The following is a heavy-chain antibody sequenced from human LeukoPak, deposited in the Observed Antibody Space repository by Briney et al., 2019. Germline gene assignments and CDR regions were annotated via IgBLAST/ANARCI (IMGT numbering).Heavy chain of an antibody. Sequence: SETLSLTCTVSGGSIRSSYYYWGWIRQPPGKGLEWIGSIYDSGSTYYNPSLKSRVTISVDTSKNQFSLKLSFVTAADTAVYYCARGRSGAGGRAFDIWGQGTMVTVSS. J-gene: IGHJ3*02. CDR3: ARGRSGAGGRAFDI. CDR1: GGSIRSSYYY. V-gene: IGHV4-39*07. CDR2: IYDSGST. D-gene: IGHD2-15*01.